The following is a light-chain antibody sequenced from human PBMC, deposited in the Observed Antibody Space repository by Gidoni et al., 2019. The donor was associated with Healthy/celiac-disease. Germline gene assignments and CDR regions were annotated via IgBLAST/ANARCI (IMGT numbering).Light chain of an antibody. CDR1: QSISSY. Sequence: IQMTQSPSSLSASVGDRVTITCRASQSISSYLNWYQQKPGKAPKLLIDAASSLQSGVPSRCSGSGSGTDFTLTISSLQPEDFATYYWQQSYSTPQTFXQXTKVEIK. V-gene: IGKV1-39*01. CDR2: AAS. CDR3: QQSYSTPQT. J-gene: IGKJ1*01.